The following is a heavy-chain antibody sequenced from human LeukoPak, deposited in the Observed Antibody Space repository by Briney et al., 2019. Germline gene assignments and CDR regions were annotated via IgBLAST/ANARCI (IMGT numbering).Heavy chain of an antibody. J-gene: IGHJ6*02. CDR1: GFTFSSYE. V-gene: IGHV3-48*03. CDR3: ARGPWIQLWLPYYYYYGMDV. CDR2: ISSSGSTI. D-gene: IGHD5-18*01. Sequence: PGGSLRLSCAASGFTFSSYEMNWVRQAPGKGLEWVSYISSSGSTIYYADSVKGRFTISRDNAKNSLYLQMNSLRAEDTAVYYCARGPWIQLWLPYYYYYGMDVWGQGTTVTVSS.